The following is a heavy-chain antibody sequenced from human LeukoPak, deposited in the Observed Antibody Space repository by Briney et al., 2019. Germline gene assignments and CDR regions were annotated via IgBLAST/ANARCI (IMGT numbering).Heavy chain of an antibody. CDR3: ARDFQNYYGSGSYYNDIDY. Sequence: GGSLRLSCAASGFTFSNYGMHWVRQAPGKGLEWVAVIWYDGSNKYYAESVKGRFTISRDNSENPLYLQMNSLRAEDTAVYYCARDFQNYYGSGSYYNDIDYWGQGTLGTVSS. CDR2: IWYDGSNK. CDR1: GFTFSNYG. D-gene: IGHD3-10*01. V-gene: IGHV3-33*01. J-gene: IGHJ4*02.